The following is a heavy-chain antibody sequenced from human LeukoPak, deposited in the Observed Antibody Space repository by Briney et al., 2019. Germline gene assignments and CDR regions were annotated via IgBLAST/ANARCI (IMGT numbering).Heavy chain of an antibody. D-gene: IGHD2-15*01. CDR1: GFNVSSNY. J-gene: IGHJ5*02. CDR3: ARGYCSGGSCYSAWFDP. Sequence: PGGSLRLACAASGFNVSSNYTSWVRQAPGKGLEWVSVIYSGGSTYYADSVKGRFTISRDNSKNTLYLQMSRLRAEDTAVYYCARGYCSGGSCYSAWFDPWGQGTLVTVSS. V-gene: IGHV3-53*01. CDR2: IYSGGST.